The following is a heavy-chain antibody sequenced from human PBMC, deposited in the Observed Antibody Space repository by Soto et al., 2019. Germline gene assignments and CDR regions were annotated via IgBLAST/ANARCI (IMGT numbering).Heavy chain of an antibody. Sequence: SETLSLTCTVSGGSISSSSYYWGWIRQPPGKGLEWIGSIYYSGSTYYNPSLKSRVTISVDTSKNQFSLKLSSVTAADTAVYYCASSMVRGAPLLYYYYGMDVWGQGTAVTVSS. V-gene: IGHV4-39*01. J-gene: IGHJ6*02. CDR1: GGSISSSSYY. CDR2: IYYSGST. CDR3: ASSMVRGAPLLYYYYGMDV. D-gene: IGHD3-10*01.